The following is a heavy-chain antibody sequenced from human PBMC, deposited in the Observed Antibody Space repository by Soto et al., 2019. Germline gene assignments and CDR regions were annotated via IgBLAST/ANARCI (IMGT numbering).Heavy chain of an antibody. V-gene: IGHV3-9*01. Sequence: EVQLVESGGGLVQPGRSLRLSCAASGFTFDDYAMHWVRQAPGKGLEWVSGISWNSGSIGYADSVKGRFTISRDNAKNSLYLQMNSLRAEDTALYYCAKDSSGYSSGGRCYSNAFDYWGQGTLVTVSS. J-gene: IGHJ4*02. CDR1: GFTFDDYA. D-gene: IGHD2-15*01. CDR2: ISWNSGSI. CDR3: AKDSSGYSSGGRCYSNAFDY.